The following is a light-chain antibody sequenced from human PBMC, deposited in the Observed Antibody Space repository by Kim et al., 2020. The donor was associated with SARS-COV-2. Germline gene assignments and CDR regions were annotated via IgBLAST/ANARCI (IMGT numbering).Light chain of an antibody. Sequence: VVLTQSPGTLSLSPGERATLSCRASQSVDAKYLAWYQHKAGQAPRLLIYAASSRATDIPDRFSGSGSETDFTLTISRLEREDFAVYYCQQYGSSPHLTFGGGTKVEI. J-gene: IGKJ4*01. CDR1: QSVDAKY. V-gene: IGKV3-20*01. CDR2: AAS. CDR3: QQYGSSPHLT.